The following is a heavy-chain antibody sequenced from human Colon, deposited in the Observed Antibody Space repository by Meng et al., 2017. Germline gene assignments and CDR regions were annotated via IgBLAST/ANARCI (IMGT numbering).Heavy chain of an antibody. CDR1: GGSVSSGSYY. D-gene: IGHD6-19*01. CDR2: INRHGNT. J-gene: IGHJ4*02. Sequence: QVQLQGSAPGLVGPPETLSLTCTVSGGSVSSGSYYWSWIRQPPGKGLEWIGEINRHGNTNYNPSLKSRVTMSVDKSKNQVSLNVSSVTAADTAVYYCARVHNWQWPRELDYWGQGTLVTVSS. V-gene: IGHV4-61*01. CDR3: ARVHNWQWPRELDY.